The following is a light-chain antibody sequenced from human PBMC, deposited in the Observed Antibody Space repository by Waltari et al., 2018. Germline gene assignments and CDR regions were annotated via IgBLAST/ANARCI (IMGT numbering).Light chain of an antibody. V-gene: IGKV3-20*01. CDR1: QTISNNY. Sequence: EIVLTQSPGTLSLSPGERATLSCRASQTISNNYLAWYQAKPGQAPRPLIYAVSHRATGIPDRFSGSGSGTDFTLTISRLEPEDFAVYYCQQFGGSPKYTFGQGTKLEIK. J-gene: IGKJ2*01. CDR3: QQFGGSPKYT. CDR2: AVS.